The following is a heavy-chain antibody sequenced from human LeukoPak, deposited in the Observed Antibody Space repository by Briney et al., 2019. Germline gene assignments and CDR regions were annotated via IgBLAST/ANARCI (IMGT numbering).Heavy chain of an antibody. D-gene: IGHD3-22*01. CDR2: IYYSGST. CDR1: GGSISSSSYY. CDR3: ARGRVYYDSTGYYY. J-gene: IGHJ4*02. V-gene: IGHV4-39*07. Sequence: SETLSLTCTVSGGSISSSSYYWGWIRQPPGKGLEWIGSIYYSGSTYYNPSLKSRVTISVDTSKNQISLKLSSVTAADTAVYYCARGRVYYDSTGYYYWGQGTLVTVSS.